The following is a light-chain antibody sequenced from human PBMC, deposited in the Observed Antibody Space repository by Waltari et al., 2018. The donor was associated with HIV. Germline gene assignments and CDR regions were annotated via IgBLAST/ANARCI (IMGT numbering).Light chain of an antibody. CDR1: QSVNSN. Sequence: EILMTQSPATLSVSPGERATLSCRASQSVNSNLAWYQQKHGQTPRLLIYGTSTRATDIPDRFSGSGSGTEFTLTINRLQSEDFAVYYCHHYNNWRETFGQGTKVEIK. CDR3: HHYNNWRET. V-gene: IGKV3-15*01. CDR2: GTS. J-gene: IGKJ1*01.